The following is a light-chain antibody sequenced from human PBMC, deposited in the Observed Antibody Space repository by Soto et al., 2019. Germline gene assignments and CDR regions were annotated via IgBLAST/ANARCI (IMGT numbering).Light chain of an antibody. J-gene: IGKJ1*01. Sequence: EIVITQSPATLSVSPGERATLSCRASQSVSSNLAWYQQKPGQAPRLLIYGASTRATGIPARFSGSGSGTEFTLTISSLQSEDFAVYYCQQYNNWPPWTLGQGTKV. CDR2: GAS. CDR1: QSVSSN. CDR3: QQYNNWPPWT. V-gene: IGKV3-15*01.